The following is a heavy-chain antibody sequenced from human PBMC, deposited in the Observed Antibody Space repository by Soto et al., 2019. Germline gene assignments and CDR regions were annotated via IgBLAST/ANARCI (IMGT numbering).Heavy chain of an antibody. Sequence: TLSLTCAVSGGSISSGGYSWSWIRQPPGKGLEWIGYIYHSGSTYYNPSLKSRVTISVDRSKNQFSLKVSSVTAADTAVYYCARVVRDSSGYYLDYWGQGTLVTVSS. V-gene: IGHV4-30-2*01. D-gene: IGHD3-22*01. CDR3: ARVVRDSSGYYLDY. CDR1: GGSISSGGYS. J-gene: IGHJ4*02. CDR2: IYHSGST.